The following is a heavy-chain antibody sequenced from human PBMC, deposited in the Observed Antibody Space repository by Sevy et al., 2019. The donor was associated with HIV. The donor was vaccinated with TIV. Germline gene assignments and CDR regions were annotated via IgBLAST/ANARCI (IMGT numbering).Heavy chain of an antibody. V-gene: IGHV3-48*02. J-gene: IGHJ4*02. Sequence: GGSLRLSCAASGFTFSSYSMHWVRQAPGKGLEWVSYISSSSSTIYYADSVKGRFTISRDNAKNSLYLQMNSLRDEDTAVYYCARERSGSTHYYDSSGYYTYWGQGTLVTVSS. CDR1: GFTFSSYS. CDR3: ARERSGSTHYYDSSGYYTY. D-gene: IGHD3-22*01. CDR2: ISSSSSTI.